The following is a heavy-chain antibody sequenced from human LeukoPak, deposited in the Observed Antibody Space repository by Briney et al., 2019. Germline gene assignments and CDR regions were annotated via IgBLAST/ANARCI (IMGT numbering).Heavy chain of an antibody. J-gene: IGHJ4*02. CDR2: ITGSGLNT. Sequence: GGSLRLSCAASGFTFNTYGMTWVRQAPGKGLEWVASITGSGLNTYYADSVKGRFTISRDNSKNTLYLQMNGLRAEDTAVYYCAIIMITFGGVPPTDYWGQGTLVTVSS. V-gene: IGHV3-23*01. D-gene: IGHD3-16*01. CDR1: GFTFNTYG. CDR3: AIIMITFGGVPPTDY.